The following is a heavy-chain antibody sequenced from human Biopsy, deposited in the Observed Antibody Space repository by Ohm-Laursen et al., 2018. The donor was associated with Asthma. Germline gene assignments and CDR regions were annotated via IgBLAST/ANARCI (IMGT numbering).Heavy chain of an antibody. CDR1: RFTYE. D-gene: IGHD6-19*01. CDR3: AREGVAGTHIED. V-gene: IGHV3-30-3*01. CDR2: ISYDGSSI. Sequence: SLRLSCTAPRFTYEMHWVRQAPGKGLEWVAVISYDGSSIYYADSVKGRFTISRDNSKNTLSLQMNSLTAEDTAVYYCAREGVAGTHIEDWGQGALVTVSS. J-gene: IGHJ4*02.